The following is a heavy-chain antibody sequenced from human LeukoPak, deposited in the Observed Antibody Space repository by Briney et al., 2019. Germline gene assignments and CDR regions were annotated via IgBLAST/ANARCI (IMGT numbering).Heavy chain of an antibody. CDR1: GYTFTGYY. Sequence: ASVKVFCKASGYTFTGYYMHWVRQAPGQGLEWMGWINPNRGGTNYAQKFQGRVTMTRDTSISTAYMELSRLRSDDTAVYYCARGPHSSGWYYYYYYMDVWGKGTTVTVSS. J-gene: IGHJ6*03. CDR3: ARGPHSSGWYYYYYYMDV. V-gene: IGHV1-2*02. D-gene: IGHD6-19*01. CDR2: INPNRGGT.